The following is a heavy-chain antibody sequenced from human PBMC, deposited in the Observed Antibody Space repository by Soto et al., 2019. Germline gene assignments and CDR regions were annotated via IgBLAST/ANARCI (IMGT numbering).Heavy chain of an antibody. D-gene: IGHD4-17*01. V-gene: IGHV5-10-1*01. CDR3: ARRGDYGDPPEDY. J-gene: IGHJ4*02. CDR1: GYNFTSYW. Sequence: EVQLVQSGAVMRKPGESLRISCKPSGYNFTSYWINWVRQMPGKGLEWMGRIDPRDSYTNYSPSFQGHVTISVDKSISTAYLQWSSLKASDPAIYYCARRGDYGDPPEDYWGQGTLVTVSS. CDR2: IDPRDSYT.